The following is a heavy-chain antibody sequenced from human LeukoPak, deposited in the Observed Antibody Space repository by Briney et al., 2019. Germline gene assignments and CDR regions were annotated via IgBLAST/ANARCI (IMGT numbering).Heavy chain of an antibody. CDR3: TTDSPLYSGNYYEVP. J-gene: IGHJ5*02. D-gene: IGHD1-26*01. Sequence: PSETLSLTCTVSGGSISSYYWSWIRQPPGEGLEWIGYIYYSGSTNYNPSLKSRVTISIDTSKNQFSLKLSSVTAADTAVYYCTTDSPLYSGNYYEVPWGQGTLVTVSS. CDR1: GGSISSYY. CDR2: IYYSGST. V-gene: IGHV4-59*12.